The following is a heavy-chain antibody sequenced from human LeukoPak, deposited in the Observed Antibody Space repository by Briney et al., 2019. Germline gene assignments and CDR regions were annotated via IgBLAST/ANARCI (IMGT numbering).Heavy chain of an antibody. V-gene: IGHV4-4*07. Sequence: SETLSLTCSVSGGSISSNYWSWIRQPAGKGLEWIGRIYASGSTNYNPSLKSRVTMSVDTSKNQFSLKLSSVTAADTAVYYCARGAYYYDSSGYYYDYYYYYMDVWGKGTTVTVSS. D-gene: IGHD3-22*01. CDR3: ARGAYYYDSSGYYYDYYYYYMDV. CDR1: GGSISSNY. J-gene: IGHJ6*03. CDR2: IYASGST.